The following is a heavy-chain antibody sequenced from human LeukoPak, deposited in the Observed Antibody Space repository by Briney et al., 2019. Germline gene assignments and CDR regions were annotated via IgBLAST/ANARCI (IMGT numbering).Heavy chain of an antibody. V-gene: IGHV4-38-2*02. CDR2: IYHSGST. D-gene: IGHD2-2*02. Sequence: SETLSLTCTVSGYSISSDYYWGWIRQPPGKGLEWIGSIYHSGSTYYNPSLKSRVTISGDTSKNQFSLNLSSVTATDTAVYYCARDCSSTTCYTRSFDPWGQGTLVTVSS. J-gene: IGHJ5*02. CDR1: GYSISSDYY. CDR3: ARDCSSTTCYTRSFDP.